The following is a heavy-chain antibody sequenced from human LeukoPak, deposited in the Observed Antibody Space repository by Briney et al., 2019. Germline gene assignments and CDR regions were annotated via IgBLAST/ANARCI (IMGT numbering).Heavy chain of an antibody. CDR3: ARGVVVTLVDY. CDR2: IIPIFGTA. Sequence: ASVKVSCKASGGTFSSYAISWVRQAPGQGLEWMGRIIPIFGTANYAQKFQGRVTITTDEPTSTAHMELSSLRSEDTAVYYCARGVVVTLVDYWGQGTLVTVSS. J-gene: IGHJ4*02. D-gene: IGHD2-21*02. V-gene: IGHV1-69*05. CDR1: GGTFSSYA.